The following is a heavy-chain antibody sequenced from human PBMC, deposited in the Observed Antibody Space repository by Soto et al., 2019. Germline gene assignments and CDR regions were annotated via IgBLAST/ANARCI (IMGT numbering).Heavy chain of an antibody. CDR2: LSHDGKSG. CDR3: ARLDKFNGGWS. D-gene: IGHD6-19*01. CDR1: GFTFSSYA. Sequence: QVQLVESGGGLVQPGRSLRLSCAASGFTFSSYAMHWVRRAPGKGLEWVAALSHDGKSGFYADSVSGRFTVSRDNSNNLVYLQMDRLRPEDTALFYCARLDKFNGGWSWGQGTAVTVSS. V-gene: IGHV3-30*14. J-gene: IGHJ4*02.